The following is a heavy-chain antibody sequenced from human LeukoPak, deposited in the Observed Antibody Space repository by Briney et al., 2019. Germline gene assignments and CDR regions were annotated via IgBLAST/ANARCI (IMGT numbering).Heavy chain of an antibody. D-gene: IGHD3-16*01. J-gene: IGHJ4*02. CDR3: ATSMGGGNIDY. V-gene: IGHV3-21*04. Sequence: KPGGSLRLSCAASGFTFSSYSMNWVRQAPGKGLEWVSSISSSSSYIYYADSVKGRFTISRDSSKNTLYLQLNSLRADDTAAYYCATSMGGGNIDYWGQGALVTVSS. CDR2: ISSSSSYI. CDR1: GFTFSSYS.